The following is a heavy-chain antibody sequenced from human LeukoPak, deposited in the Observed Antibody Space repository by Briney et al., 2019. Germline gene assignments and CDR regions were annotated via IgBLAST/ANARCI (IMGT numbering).Heavy chain of an antibody. Sequence: GGSLRLSCAASGFAVFSNYMNWVRQAPGKGLEWVSYISSSGSTIYYADPVKGRFTISRDNAKNSLYLQMNSLRAEDTAVYYCAELGITMIGGVWGKGTTVTISS. CDR3: AELGITMIGGV. CDR1: GFAVFSNY. J-gene: IGHJ6*04. V-gene: IGHV3-48*03. D-gene: IGHD3-10*02. CDR2: ISSSGSTI.